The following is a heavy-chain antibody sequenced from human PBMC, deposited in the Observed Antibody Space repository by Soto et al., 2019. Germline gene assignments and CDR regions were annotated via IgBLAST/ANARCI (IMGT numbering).Heavy chain of an antibody. V-gene: IGHV1-24*01. CDR2: FDPEDGET. Sequence: ASVKVSCKVSGYTLTELSMHWVRQAPGKGLEWMGGFDPEDGETIYAPKFHGRVTMTEDTSTDPAYMELSSLRSEDTAVYYCATRTRPAQCFDYWGQGTLVTVSS. D-gene: IGHD2-2*01. CDR3: ATRTRPAQCFDY. J-gene: IGHJ4*02. CDR1: GYTLTELS.